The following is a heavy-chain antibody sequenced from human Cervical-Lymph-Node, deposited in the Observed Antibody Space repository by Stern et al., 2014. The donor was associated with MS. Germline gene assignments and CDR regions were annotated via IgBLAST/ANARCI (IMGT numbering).Heavy chain of an antibody. Sequence: VPLVESGAEVKTPGASVKVTCQTSENTFTGYYIHWVRQAPGPGLEWMGWINPNSGATNYAQRFQDRVSLTSDTSNSLAYMELDRLTSGDTAVYYCARISLGSGIDYWGQGSLVTVSS. CDR1: ENTFTGYY. V-gene: IGHV1-2*02. CDR2: INPNSGAT. D-gene: IGHD1-26*01. J-gene: IGHJ4*02. CDR3: ARISLGSGIDY.